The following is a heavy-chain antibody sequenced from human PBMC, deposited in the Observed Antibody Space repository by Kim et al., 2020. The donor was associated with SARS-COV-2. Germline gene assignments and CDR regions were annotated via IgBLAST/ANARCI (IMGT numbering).Heavy chain of an antibody. D-gene: IGHD3-10*01. CDR1: GFTFSSYW. CDR3: VPPVLHRGSYYGMDV. Sequence: GGSLRLSCAASGFTFSSYWMHWVRQAPGKGLVWVSRINSDGSSTSYADSVKGRFTISRDNAKNTLYLQMNSLRAEDTAVYYCVPPVLHRGSYYGMDVWGQGTTVTVSS. V-gene: IGHV3-74*01. J-gene: IGHJ6*02. CDR2: INSDGSST.